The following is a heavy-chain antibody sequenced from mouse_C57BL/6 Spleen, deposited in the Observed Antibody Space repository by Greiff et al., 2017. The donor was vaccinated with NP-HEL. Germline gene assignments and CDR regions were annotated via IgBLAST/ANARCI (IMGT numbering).Heavy chain of an antibody. V-gene: IGHV1-7*01. CDR1: GYTFTSYW. Sequence: VQLQQSGAELAKPGASVKLSCKASGYTFTSYWMHWVKQRPGQGLEWIGYINPSSGYTKYNQKFKDKATLTADKSSSTAYMQLSSLTYEDSAVYYCARNWDEEGAWFAYWGQGTLVTVSA. J-gene: IGHJ3*01. CDR2: INPSSGYT. D-gene: IGHD4-1*01. CDR3: ARNWDEEGAWFAY.